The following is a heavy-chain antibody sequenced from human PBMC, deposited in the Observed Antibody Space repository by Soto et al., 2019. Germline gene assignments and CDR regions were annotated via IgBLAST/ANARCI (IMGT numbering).Heavy chain of an antibody. Sequence: ASVKVSCTASGYIFTDYYMHWVRQAPGQELGWMGRINPNSGGTNYAQKFQGRVTMTRDTSISTAYTELSSLRSEDTAVYYCARPLCGGSCHGYFQHWGQGTLVTVSS. CDR3: ARPLCGGSCHGYFQH. D-gene: IGHD2-15*01. V-gene: IGHV1-2*06. J-gene: IGHJ1*01. CDR1: GYIFTDYY. CDR2: INPNSGGT.